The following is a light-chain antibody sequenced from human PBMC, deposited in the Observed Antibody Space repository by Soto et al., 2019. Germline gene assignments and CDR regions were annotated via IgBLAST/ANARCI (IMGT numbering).Light chain of an antibody. V-gene: IGKV3-15*01. CDR2: GAS. CDR3: QQYNNWPYT. CDR1: QSVSSN. J-gene: IGKJ2*01. Sequence: EIVMTQSPATLSVSTGERATLSCRASQSVSSNLAWYQQKPGQAPRLLIYGASTRATGIPARFSGSGSGTEFTLTISSLQSEDVAVYYCQQYNNWPYTFGQGTKLEIK.